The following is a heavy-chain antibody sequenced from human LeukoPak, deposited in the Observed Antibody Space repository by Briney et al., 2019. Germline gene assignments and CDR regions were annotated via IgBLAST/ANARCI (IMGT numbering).Heavy chain of an antibody. J-gene: IGHJ5*02. CDR2: IYYSGST. V-gene: IGHV4-59*08. CDR1: GGSISSYY. D-gene: IGHD2-15*01. CDR3: ARLSGEDYCSGGSCYSRWFDP. Sequence: SETLSLTCTVSGGSISSYYWSRIRQPPGKGLEWIGYIYYSGSTNYNPSLKSRVTISVDTSKNQFSLKLSSVTAADTAVYYCARLSGEDYCSGGSCYSRWFDPWGQGTLVTVSS.